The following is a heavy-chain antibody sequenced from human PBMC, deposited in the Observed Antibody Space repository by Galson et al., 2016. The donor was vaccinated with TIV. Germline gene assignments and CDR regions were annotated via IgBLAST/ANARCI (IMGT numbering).Heavy chain of an antibody. CDR3: ARDRNSISAVILEDDAFDV. J-gene: IGHJ3*01. Sequence: SVKVSCKASGYTFSNYAISWVRQAPGQGLEWMGWINIYNDNTYYAQRVQGRFTMTTDTSTGTAYMELRSLRSDDTGVYFCARDRNSISAVILEDDAFDVWGQGTKVTVSS. D-gene: IGHD3-3*01. CDR2: INIYNDNT. V-gene: IGHV1-18*01. CDR1: GYTFSNYA.